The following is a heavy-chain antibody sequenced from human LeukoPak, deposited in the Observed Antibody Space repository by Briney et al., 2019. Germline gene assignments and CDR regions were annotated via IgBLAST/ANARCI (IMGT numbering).Heavy chain of an antibody. J-gene: IGHJ4*02. CDR2: NKWDGGSR. Sequence: GGSLRLCCGASGYSFGDYGMRWVRQAPGKGVGLDAGNKWDGGSRGYPHSVEGRLIISRDNDSISLYLQINSLRAEDTAVYYCARDHYGGNSDYWGQGTLVTVSS. CDR3: ARDHYGGNSDY. V-gene: IGHV3-20*04. CDR1: GYSFGDYG. D-gene: IGHD4-23*01.